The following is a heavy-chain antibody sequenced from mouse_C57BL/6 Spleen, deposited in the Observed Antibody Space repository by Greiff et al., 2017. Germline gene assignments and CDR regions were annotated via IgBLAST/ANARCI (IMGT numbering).Heavy chain of an antibody. CDR1: GYTFTEYT. Sequence: VKLQESGAELVKPGASVKLSCKASGYTFTEYTIHWVKQRSGQGLEWIGWFYPGSGSIKYNEKFKDKATLTADKSSSTVYMELSRLTSEDSAVYFCARHEDYLLLRGYFDYWGQGTTLTVSS. V-gene: IGHV1-62-2*01. CDR2: FYPGSGSI. D-gene: IGHD1-1*01. J-gene: IGHJ2*01. CDR3: ARHEDYLLLRGYFDY.